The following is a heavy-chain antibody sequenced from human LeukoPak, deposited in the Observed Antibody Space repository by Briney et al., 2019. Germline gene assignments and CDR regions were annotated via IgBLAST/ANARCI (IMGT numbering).Heavy chain of an antibody. CDR1: GFTFSCYA. V-gene: IGHV3-23*01. Sequence: GGSLRLSCAASGFTFSCYAMSWVRQAPGEGLEWVSAISGSGGSTYYADYVKGRFTISRENSKNTPYLQMNSLRAEDTAVYYCAKAPVRYGDYDYFDYWGQGTLVTVSS. CDR3: AKAPVRYGDYDYFDY. CDR2: ISGSGGST. D-gene: IGHD4-17*01. J-gene: IGHJ4*02.